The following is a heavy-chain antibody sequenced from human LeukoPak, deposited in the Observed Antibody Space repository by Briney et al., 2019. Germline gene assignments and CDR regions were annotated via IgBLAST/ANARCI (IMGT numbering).Heavy chain of an antibody. CDR3: ARAPCSSGWRGHDAFDI. CDR1: GFTFSSYW. CDR2: INSDGSST. Sequence: SGGSLRLSCAASGFTFSSYWMHWVRQAPGKGLVWVSRINSDGSSTSYADSVKGRFTISRDNAKNTLYLQMNSLRAEDTAVYYCARAPCSSGWRGHDAFDIWGQGTMVTVSS. J-gene: IGHJ3*02. V-gene: IGHV3-74*01. D-gene: IGHD6-19*01.